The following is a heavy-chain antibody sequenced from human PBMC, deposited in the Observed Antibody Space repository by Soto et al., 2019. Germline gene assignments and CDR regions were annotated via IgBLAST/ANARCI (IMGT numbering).Heavy chain of an antibody. CDR1: GFTVSSNY. V-gene: IGHV3-53*01. CDR2: ICSGGIT. J-gene: IGHJ5*02. CDR3: LADPNWFDR. Sequence: GGSLRLSCAASGFTVSSNYMSWVRQAPGKGLEWVSVICSGGITYYADSVKGRFTISRDNSKNMVFLQMTSLRVEDTALYYCLADPNWFDRWGQGTMVTVSS.